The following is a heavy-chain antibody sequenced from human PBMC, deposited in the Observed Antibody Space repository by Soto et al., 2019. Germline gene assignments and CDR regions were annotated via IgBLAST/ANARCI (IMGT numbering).Heavy chain of an antibody. CDR1: GFTFSSYS. Sequence: GSLRLSCAASGFTFSSYSMNWVRQAPGKGLEWVSYISSSSSTIYYADSVKSRFTISRDNAKKSLYMQMNSLRAEDTAVYFCVSDWYYDILTGYPGWYFDYWGQGTLVTVSS. CDR2: ISSSSSTI. V-gene: IGHV3-48*01. CDR3: VSDWYYDILTGYPGWYFDY. J-gene: IGHJ4*02. D-gene: IGHD3-9*01.